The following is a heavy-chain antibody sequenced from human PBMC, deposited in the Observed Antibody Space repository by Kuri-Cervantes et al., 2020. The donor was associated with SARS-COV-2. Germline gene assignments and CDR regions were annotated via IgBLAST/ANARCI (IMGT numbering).Heavy chain of an antibody. D-gene: IGHD5-18*01. J-gene: IGHJ3*02. CDR2: ISAYNGNT. CDR1: GYTFTSYG. V-gene: IGHV1-18*01. Sequence: ASVKVSCKASGYTFTSYGISWVRQAPGQGLEGMGWISAYNGNTNYAQKLQGRVTMTTDTSTSTAYMELRSLRSDDTAVYYCAGVDDTAMVIAHCAFDIWGQGTMVTVSS. CDR3: AGVDDTAMVIAHCAFDI.